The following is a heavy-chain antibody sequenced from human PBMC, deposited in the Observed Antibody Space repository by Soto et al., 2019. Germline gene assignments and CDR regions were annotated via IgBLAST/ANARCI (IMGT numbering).Heavy chain of an antibody. D-gene: IGHD2-15*01. J-gene: IGHJ5*02. CDR1: GGSISSGDYY. CDR3: ARAATPGTPYNYFDP. Sequence: QVQLQESGPGLMKPSQTLSLTCTVSGGSISSGDYYWSWIRQPPGKGLEWIGYIYYRGSTNYNPSLTSRLTISVDTSKNQFSLKLSSVTAADTAVYYCARAATPGTPYNYFDPWGQGTLVTVSS. V-gene: IGHV4-30-4*01. CDR2: IYYRGST.